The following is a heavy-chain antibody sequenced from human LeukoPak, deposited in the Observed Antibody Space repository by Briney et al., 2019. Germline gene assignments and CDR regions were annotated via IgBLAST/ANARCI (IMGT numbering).Heavy chain of an antibody. CDR1: GGSFSGYY. Sequence: SETLSLTCAVYGGSFSGYYWSWIRQPPGKGLEWIGEINHSGSTNYNPSLKSRVTISVDTSKNQFSLKLSSVTAADTAVYYCARAPGSYYLGYYYGMDVWGQGTTVTVSS. V-gene: IGHV4-34*01. D-gene: IGHD3-10*01. CDR2: INHSGST. J-gene: IGHJ6*02. CDR3: ARAPGSYYLGYYYGMDV.